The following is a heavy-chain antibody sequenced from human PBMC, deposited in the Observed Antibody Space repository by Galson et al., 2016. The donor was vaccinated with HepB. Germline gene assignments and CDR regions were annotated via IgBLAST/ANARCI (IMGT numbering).Heavy chain of an antibody. CDR1: GGSISSHY. CDR2: IYHSGST. D-gene: IGHD3-10*01. V-gene: IGHV4-59*11. Sequence: LSLTCTVSGGSISSHYWSWIRQPPGKGLEWIGYIYHSGSTNYNPSLKSRVTMSLDTSKSHFSLKLSSVTAADTAVYYCARAGGSGSYYRVVDYWGQGTLVTVSS. J-gene: IGHJ4*02. CDR3: ARAGGSGSYYRVVDY.